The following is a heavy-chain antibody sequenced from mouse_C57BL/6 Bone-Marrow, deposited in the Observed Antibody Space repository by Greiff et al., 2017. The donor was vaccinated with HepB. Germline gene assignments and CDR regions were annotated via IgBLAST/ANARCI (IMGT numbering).Heavy chain of an antibody. CDR1: GFTFSSYA. Sequence: EVKLVESGGGLVKPGGSLKLSCAASGFTFSSYAMSWVRQTPEKRLEWVATISDGGSYTYYPDNVKGRFTISRDNAKNNLYLQMSHLKSEDTAMYYCAPNDYGSSYRFAYWGQGTLVTVSA. D-gene: IGHD1-1*01. J-gene: IGHJ3*01. V-gene: IGHV5-4*03. CDR3: APNDYGSSYRFAY. CDR2: ISDGGSYT.